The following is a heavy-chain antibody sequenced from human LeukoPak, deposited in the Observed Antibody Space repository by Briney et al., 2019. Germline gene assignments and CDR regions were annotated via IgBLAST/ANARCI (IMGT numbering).Heavy chain of an antibody. V-gene: IGHV4-4*07. J-gene: IGHJ4*02. Sequence: PSETLSLTCTVSGGSMSGYYWSWIRQPAEKGLEWIGRVYTSSSGSTNYNPSLKSRVTMSVDTSKNQFFLKLSSVTAADTAMYYCATYYCSRACRFDNWGQGTLVTVSS. CDR2: VYTSSSGST. CDR3: ATYYCSRACRFDN. CDR1: GGSMSGYY. D-gene: IGHD2-15*01.